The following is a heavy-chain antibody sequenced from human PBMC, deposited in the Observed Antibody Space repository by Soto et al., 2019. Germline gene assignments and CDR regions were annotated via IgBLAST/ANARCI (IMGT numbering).Heavy chain of an antibody. CDR2: ISGNGADT. J-gene: IGHJ3*01. CDR1: GFTFSSYA. Sequence: GGSLRLSCAASGFTFSSYAMSWVRQAPGKGLEWVSAISGNGADTSYADSVRGRFTISRDNSKGTLFLQMNSLRADDTGVYYCVREGRGSFDFWGRGTMVTVSS. CDR3: VREGRGSFDF. V-gene: IGHV3-23*01. D-gene: IGHD5-12*01.